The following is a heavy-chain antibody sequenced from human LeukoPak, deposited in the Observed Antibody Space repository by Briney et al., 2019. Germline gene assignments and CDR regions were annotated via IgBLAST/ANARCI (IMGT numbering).Heavy chain of an antibody. D-gene: IGHD1-26*01. V-gene: IGHV3-74*01. CDR3: ARDVKPLEWDDY. CDR1: GLTLSNYW. CDR2: IKNDGSST. J-gene: IGHJ4*02. Sequence: GGSLRLSCAASGLTLSNYWMHWVRQAPGKGLVWVSRIKNDGSSTDYGDSVKGRFTISRDNAKNTLYLQMNSLRAEDTAVYYCARDVKPLEWDDYWGQGTLVTVSS.